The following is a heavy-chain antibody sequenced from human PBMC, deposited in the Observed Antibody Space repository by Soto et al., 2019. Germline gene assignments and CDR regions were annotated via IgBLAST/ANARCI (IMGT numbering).Heavy chain of an antibody. J-gene: IGHJ4*02. CDR2: ISAYNGNT. CDR1: GYTFTSYG. V-gene: IGHV1-18*01. CDR3: ARGVPTYYDFWSGKFDY. Sequence: ASVKVSCKASGYTFTSYGISWVRQAPGQGLEWMGWISAYNGNTNYAQKLQGRVTMTTDTSTSTAYMELRSLRSDDTAVYYCARGVPTYYDFWSGKFDYWGQGTLVTVSS. D-gene: IGHD3-3*01.